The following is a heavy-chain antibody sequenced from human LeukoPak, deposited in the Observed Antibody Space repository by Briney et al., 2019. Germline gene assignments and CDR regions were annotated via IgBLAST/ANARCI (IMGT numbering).Heavy chain of an antibody. J-gene: IGHJ4*02. Sequence: GGSLRLSCAASGFTFSTYAMSWVRQAPGKGLEWVSSINANSGSTYYADSVKGRFTISRDNSKNTLYLQMNSLRAEDTAVYYCARDIYYYDSSGYYFPGGSDYWGQGTLVTVSS. CDR1: GFTFSTYA. CDR2: INANSGST. V-gene: IGHV3-23*01. CDR3: ARDIYYYDSSGYYFPGGSDY. D-gene: IGHD3-22*01.